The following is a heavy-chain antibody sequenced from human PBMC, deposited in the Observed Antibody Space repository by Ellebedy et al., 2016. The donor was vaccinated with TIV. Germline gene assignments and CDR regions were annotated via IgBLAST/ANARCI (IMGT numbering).Heavy chain of an antibody. CDR2: ISGSGDST. D-gene: IGHD3-10*01. J-gene: IGHJ4*02. CDR3: AKDEGYYSSGSYYDFDF. Sequence: GESLKISCAASGFTFSDYHMSWFRQAPGKGLEWVSTISGSGDSTYYADSVKGRFTISRGNSNNILYLQMNSLRAEDTAIYYCAKDEGYYSSGSYYDFDFWGQGTLVTVSS. V-gene: IGHV3-23*01. CDR1: GFTFSDYH.